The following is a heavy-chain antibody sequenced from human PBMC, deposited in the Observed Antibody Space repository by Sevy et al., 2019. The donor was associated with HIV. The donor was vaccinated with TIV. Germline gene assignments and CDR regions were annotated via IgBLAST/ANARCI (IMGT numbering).Heavy chain of an antibody. CDR1: GFIFSDYN. V-gene: IGHV3-11*06. CDR3: ARRPTSTGPPRFDY. J-gene: IGHJ4*02. CDR2: ISSTSTYT. D-gene: IGHD2-8*02. Sequence: GGSLRLSCAASGFIFSDYNMGWIRQAPGKGLERVSYISSTSTYTKYADSVKGRFTISRDNAKNSLFLQMNSLRAEDTAVYYCARRPTSTGPPRFDYWGQGTLVTVSS.